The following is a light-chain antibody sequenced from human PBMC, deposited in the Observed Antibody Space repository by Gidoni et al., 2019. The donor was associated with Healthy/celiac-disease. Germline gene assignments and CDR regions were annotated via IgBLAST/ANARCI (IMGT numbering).Light chain of an antibody. Sequence: DIVMTQSPLSLPVTPGEPASISCRSSQSLLHSNGYNYLDWYLQTPGQSPQLLIYLGSERASGVPDRFSGSGSGTDITLKISRVEAGDVGVYYFMQALQTPITFGGGTKVEIK. CDR1: QSLLHSNGYNY. CDR3: MQALQTPIT. V-gene: IGKV2-28*01. CDR2: LGS. J-gene: IGKJ4*01.